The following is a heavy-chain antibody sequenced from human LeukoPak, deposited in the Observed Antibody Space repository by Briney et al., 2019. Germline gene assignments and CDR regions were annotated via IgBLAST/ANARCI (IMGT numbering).Heavy chain of an antibody. CDR1: GFTVSSNY. Sequence: PGGSLRLSCAASGFTVSSNYMSWVRQAPGKGLEWVSVIYSGGSTYYADSVKGRFTISRDNSKNTLYLQMNSLRAEDTAVYYCARDFPKYSSSWYSWFDPWGQGTLVTVSS. CDR3: ARDFPKYSSSWYSWFDP. J-gene: IGHJ5*02. V-gene: IGHV3-66*01. CDR2: IYSGGST. D-gene: IGHD6-13*01.